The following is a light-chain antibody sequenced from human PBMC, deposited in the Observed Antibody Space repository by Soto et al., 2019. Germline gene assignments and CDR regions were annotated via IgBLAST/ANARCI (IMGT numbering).Light chain of an antibody. Sequence: DIQMTQSPSTLSASVGDRVTITCRASQSISSWLAWYQQKPGKAPKLLIYGASSRATGIPDRFSGSGSGTDFTLTISRLEPEDFAVYYCQQYGSSPWTFGQGTKVEIK. CDR3: QQYGSSPWT. V-gene: IGKV1-5*01. CDR2: GAS. CDR1: QSISSW. J-gene: IGKJ1*01.